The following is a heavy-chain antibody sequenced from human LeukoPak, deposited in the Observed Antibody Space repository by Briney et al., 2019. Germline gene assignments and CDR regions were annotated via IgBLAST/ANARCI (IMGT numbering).Heavy chain of an antibody. CDR2: IYYSGST. V-gene: IGHV4-59*01. Sequence: PSETLSLTCTVSGGSLSSYYWSWIRQPPGKGLEWIGYIYYSGSTNYNPSLKSRVTISVDTSKNQFSLKLSSVTAADTAVYYCARASYCSGGSCYNYYYYYYMDVWGKGTTVTVSS. CDR1: GGSLSSYY. J-gene: IGHJ6*03. D-gene: IGHD2-15*01. CDR3: ARASYCSGGSCYNYYYYYYMDV.